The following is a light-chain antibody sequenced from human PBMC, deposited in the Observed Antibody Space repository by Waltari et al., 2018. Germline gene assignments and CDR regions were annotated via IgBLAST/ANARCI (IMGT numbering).Light chain of an antibody. J-gene: IGLJ3*02. CDR3: SSQSSDNVVL. CDR1: SNDVGTSNS. CDR2: DVS. V-gene: IGLV2-14*03. Sequence: QSALTQPASVSGSPGQSITISCTGTSNDVGTSNSVSWYQAHPGQGPKVIIYDVSDRPSGVSASFSGSKSGNTASLTISGLQAEDDADYYCSSQSSDNVVLFGGGTKVTVL.